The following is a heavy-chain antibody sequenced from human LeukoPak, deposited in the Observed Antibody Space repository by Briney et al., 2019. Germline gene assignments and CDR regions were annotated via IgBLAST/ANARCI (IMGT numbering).Heavy chain of an antibody. CDR2: IYYSGVT. CDR3: ARVRFLEWLPFDY. Sequence: SETLSLTCTVSGGSISSGDYYWSWIRQRPGKGLEWIGSIYYSGVTYYNPSLESRVTISVDTSKNQFSLSLSSVTAADTAVYYCARVRFLEWLPFDYWGQGTLVTVSS. D-gene: IGHD3-3*01. V-gene: IGHV4-31*03. J-gene: IGHJ4*02. CDR1: GGSISSGDYY.